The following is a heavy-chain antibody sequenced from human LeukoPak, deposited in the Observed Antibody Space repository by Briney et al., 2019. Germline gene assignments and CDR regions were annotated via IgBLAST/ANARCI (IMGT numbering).Heavy chain of an antibody. Sequence: GESLKISCKCSGYRFSNSWIGWVRQMPGKGLEWMGIINPADSDTRYSPSLQGQVTISTDKSISTAYLQWSSLKASDTAMYYCARLGDYGMDVWGQGTTVAVSS. CDR3: ARLGDYGMDV. V-gene: IGHV5-51*01. CDR1: GYRFSNSW. CDR2: INPADSDT. J-gene: IGHJ6*02.